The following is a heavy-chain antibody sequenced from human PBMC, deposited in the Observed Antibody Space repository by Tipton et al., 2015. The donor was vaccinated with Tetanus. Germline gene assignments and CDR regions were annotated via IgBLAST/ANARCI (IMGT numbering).Heavy chain of an antibody. J-gene: IGHJ5*02. D-gene: IGHD5-18*01. CDR2: IYYRGST. Sequence: TLSLTCTVSGGSISSSSYYWGWIRQPPGKGLEWIGSIYYRGSTYYNPSLKSRVTISVDTSKNQFSLKLRSVTAADTAVYYCARLYSYGSLYWFDPWGQGTLVTVSS. CDR3: ARLYSYGSLYWFDP. V-gene: IGHV4-39*07. CDR1: GGSISSSSYY.